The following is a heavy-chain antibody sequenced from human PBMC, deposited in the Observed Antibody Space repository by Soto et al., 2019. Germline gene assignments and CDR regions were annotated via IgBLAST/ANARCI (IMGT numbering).Heavy chain of an antibody. D-gene: IGHD2-15*01. CDR3: AREFVYCSGGSCYYPAALSGQIYYYYGMDV. J-gene: IGHJ6*02. Sequence: GGSLRLSCAASGFTFSSYAMSWVRQAPGKGLEWVSAISGSGGSTYYADSVKGRFTISRDNAKNTLYLQMNSLRAEDTAVYYCAREFVYCSGGSCYYPAALSGQIYYYYGMDVWGQGTTVTVFS. CDR1: GFTFSSYA. CDR2: ISGSGGST. V-gene: IGHV3-23*01.